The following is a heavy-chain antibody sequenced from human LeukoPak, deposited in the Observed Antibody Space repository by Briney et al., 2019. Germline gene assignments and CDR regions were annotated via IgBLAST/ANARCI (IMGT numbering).Heavy chain of an antibody. CDR3: ARAPHYSNYGPYYYGMDV. D-gene: IGHD4-11*01. J-gene: IGHJ6*02. CDR2: VSGSGDNT. Sequence: PGGSLRLSCAASGFIFSSYAMSWVRQAPGKGLEWVSVVSGSGDNTFHADSVKGRFTISRDNSKNTLYLQMNSLRAEDTAVYYCARAPHYSNYGPYYYGMDVWGQGTTVTVSS. CDR1: GFIFSSYA. V-gene: IGHV3-23*01.